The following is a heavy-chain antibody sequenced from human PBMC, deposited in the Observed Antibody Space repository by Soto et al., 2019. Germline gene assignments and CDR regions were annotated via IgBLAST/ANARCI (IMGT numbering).Heavy chain of an antibody. CDR1: GFTFISYA. CDR3: AKVIVATILYYYYGMDV. CDR2: ISGSGGST. Sequence: WGSLRLSCAASGFTFISYAIICFRHSPGKGLEWVSAISGSGGSTYYADSVKGRFTISRDNSKNTLYLQMNSLRAEDTAVYYCAKVIVATILYYYYGMDVWGQGTTVTVSS. V-gene: IGHV3-23*01. J-gene: IGHJ6*02. D-gene: IGHD5-12*01.